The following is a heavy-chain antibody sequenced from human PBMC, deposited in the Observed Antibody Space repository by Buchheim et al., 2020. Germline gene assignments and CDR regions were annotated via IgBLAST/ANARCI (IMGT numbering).Heavy chain of an antibody. Sequence: EVQLLESGGGLVQPGGSLRLSCAASGFSFSSYAMSWVRQAPGKGLEWVSSINDGGSTFYADSVKGRFTISRDNSKTTLSLQMNSLRAEDTAIYYCAKDPNSGWYRVYFDYWGQG. CDR1: GFSFSSYA. CDR2: INDGGST. V-gene: IGHV3-23*01. J-gene: IGHJ4*02. CDR3: AKDPNSGWYRVYFDY. D-gene: IGHD6-19*01.